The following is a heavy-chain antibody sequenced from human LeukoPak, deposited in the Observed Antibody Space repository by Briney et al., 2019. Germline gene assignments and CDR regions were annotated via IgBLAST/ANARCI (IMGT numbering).Heavy chain of an antibody. J-gene: IGHJ4*02. CDR1: GGTFSSYA. D-gene: IGHD5-18*01. CDR2: IIPIFGTA. Sequence: SVKVSCKASGGTFSSYAISWVRQAPGQGLEWMGGIIPIFGTANYAQKFQGRVTITADESTSTAYMELSSLKASDTAMYYCARASGYSYVPLDYWGQGTLVTVSS. CDR3: ARASGYSYVPLDY. V-gene: IGHV1-69*13.